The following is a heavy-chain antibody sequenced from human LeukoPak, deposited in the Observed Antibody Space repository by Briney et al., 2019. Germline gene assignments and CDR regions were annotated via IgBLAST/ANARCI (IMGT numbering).Heavy chain of an antibody. CDR1: GYTFTNYG. V-gene: IGHV5-10-1*01. Sequence: GASVKVSCKASGYTFTNYGISWVRQMPGKGLEWMGRIDPSHSYTNYGPSFQGHVTISVDKSISTAYLQWGSLKASDTAMYYCARGSGWLELWGQGTLVTVSS. D-gene: IGHD1-26*01. J-gene: IGHJ4*02. CDR2: IDPSHSYT. CDR3: ARGSGWLEL.